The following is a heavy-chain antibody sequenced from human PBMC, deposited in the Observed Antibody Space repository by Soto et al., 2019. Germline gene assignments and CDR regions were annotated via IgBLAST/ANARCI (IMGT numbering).Heavy chain of an antibody. Sequence: PSETLSLTCTVSGGSISSADYYWRWIRQPPGKGLEWIGYIYYSGTTYYNPSLKSRVTISADTSKNQFSLKLSSVTAADTAVYYCARRHCTNGVCYLSSDYFDYWGQGTLVTVSS. CDR3: ARRHCTNGVCYLSSDYFDY. CDR1: GGSISSADYY. CDR2: IYYSGTT. J-gene: IGHJ4*02. V-gene: IGHV4-30-4*01. D-gene: IGHD2-8*01.